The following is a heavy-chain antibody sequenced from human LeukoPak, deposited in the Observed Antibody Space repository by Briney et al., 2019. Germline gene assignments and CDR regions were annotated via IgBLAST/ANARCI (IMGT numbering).Heavy chain of an antibody. CDR2: IRGDGYDT. CDR1: GFTFSSYS. CDR3: ASDRVLGSGSLDN. D-gene: IGHD3-10*01. V-gene: IGHV3-74*01. Sequence: GGSLRLSCAASGFTFSSYSMNWVRQAPGKGLEWVSRIRGDGYDTNYADSVEGRFTISRDNARHTLYLQMNSLRADDTAVYYCASDRVLGSGSLDNWGQGTLVTVSS. J-gene: IGHJ4*02.